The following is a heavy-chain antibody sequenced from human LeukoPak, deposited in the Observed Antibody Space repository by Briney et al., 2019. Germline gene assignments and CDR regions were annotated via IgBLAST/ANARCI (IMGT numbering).Heavy chain of an antibody. CDR3: ARTTAHWYSDL. D-gene: IGHD2-21*02. J-gene: IGHJ2*01. CDR1: GGSISSYY. CDR2: IYPNGNT. Sequence: SETLSLTCSVSGGSISSYYWSWIRQPAGKGLESIGRIYPNGNTNYNPSLKGRVTMSVDTSKNQFSLSLTSVTAADTAVYYCARTTAHWYSDLWGRGTLVSVSS. V-gene: IGHV4-4*07.